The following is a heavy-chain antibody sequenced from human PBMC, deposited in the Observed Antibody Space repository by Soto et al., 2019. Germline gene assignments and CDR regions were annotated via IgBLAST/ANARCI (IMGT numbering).Heavy chain of an antibody. CDR3: AKSRVAGIPYYYGMDV. J-gene: IGHJ6*02. D-gene: IGHD6-19*01. V-gene: IGHV3-30*18. CDR2: ISYDGSNK. Sequence: QVQLVESGGGVVQPGRSLRLSCAASGFTFSSYGMHWVRQAPGKGPEWVAVISYDGSNKYYADSVKGRFTISRDNSKNTLYLQMNSLRAEDTAVYYCAKSRVAGIPYYYGMDVWGQGTTVTVSS. CDR1: GFTFSSYG.